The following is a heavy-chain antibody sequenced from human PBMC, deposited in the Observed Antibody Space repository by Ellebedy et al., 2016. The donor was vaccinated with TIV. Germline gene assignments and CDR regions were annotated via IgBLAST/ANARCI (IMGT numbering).Heavy chain of an antibody. CDR3: AKPARTDATDY. V-gene: IGHV3-23*01. Sequence: AGSLRLSXAASGFAFTDYAINWVRQSPSKGLEWVSSINVRGDRKYYADSVKGRFTISRDNSKNVLYLQMNGLRVEDTAMYYCAKPARTDATDYWGQGTLVTVSS. CDR1: GFAFTDYA. J-gene: IGHJ4*02. D-gene: IGHD4-17*01. CDR2: INVRGDRK.